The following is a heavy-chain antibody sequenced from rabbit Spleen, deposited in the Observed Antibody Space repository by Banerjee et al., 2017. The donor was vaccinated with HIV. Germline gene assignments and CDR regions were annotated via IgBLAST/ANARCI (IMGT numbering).Heavy chain of an antibody. CDR2: ISTGGST. D-gene: IGHD4-2*01. Sequence: QEQLEESGGGLVKPGASLTLTCKASGFTLSTYWMGWVRQAPGKGLEWIGTISTGGSTYYASWAKGRFTISRSTSLNTVTLQMTSLTAADTATYFCVREGDWSFNLWGQGTLVPS. CDR3: VREGDWSFNL. CDR1: GFTLSTYW. V-gene: IGHV1S47*01. J-gene: IGHJ4*01.